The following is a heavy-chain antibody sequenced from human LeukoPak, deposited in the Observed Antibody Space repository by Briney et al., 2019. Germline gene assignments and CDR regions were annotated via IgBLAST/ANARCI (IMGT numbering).Heavy chain of an antibody. V-gene: IGHV3-53*01. Sequence: GGSLRLSCAASGDTVGTNSMSWARQSPGKGLEWVSVIYSGGSTYNADSVNGRFTVSRDNSRNTLFLQMNNLRAEDTALYFCASAREYCGSAECYEYFQHWGQGTLVIVSS. J-gene: IGHJ1*01. CDR2: IYSGGST. CDR3: ASAREYCGSAECYEYFQH. D-gene: IGHD2-21*01. CDR1: GDTVGTNS.